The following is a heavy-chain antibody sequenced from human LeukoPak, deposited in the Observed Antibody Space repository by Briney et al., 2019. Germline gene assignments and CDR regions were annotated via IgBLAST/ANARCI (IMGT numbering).Heavy chain of an antibody. V-gene: IGHV3-11*04. CDR1: GFTFSDYY. CDR2: ISSSGSTI. D-gene: IGHD3-3*01. J-gene: IGHJ6*03. Sequence: GGSLRLSCAASGFTFSDYYMSWIRQAPGKGLEWVSYISSSGSTIYYADSVKGRFTISRDNAKNSLYLQMNSLRAEDTAVYYCAREGGRGITIFGVQSMGYYYYMDVWGKGTTVTVSS. CDR3: AREGGRGITIFGVQSMGYYYYMDV.